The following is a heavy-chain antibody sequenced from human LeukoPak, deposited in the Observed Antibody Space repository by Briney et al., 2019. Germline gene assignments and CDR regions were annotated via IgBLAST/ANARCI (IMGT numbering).Heavy chain of an antibody. Sequence: GGSLRLSCAASGFIFSDYSMSWIRQAPGKGLEWVAVIWYDGSNEYYADSVRGRFTISRDNSKDTLYLQMNSLRAEDTAIYYCARVASGSYNPDYWGQGTLVSVSS. CDR1: GFIFSDYS. CDR2: IWYDGSNE. CDR3: ARVASGSYNPDY. D-gene: IGHD3-10*01. J-gene: IGHJ4*02. V-gene: IGHV3-33*08.